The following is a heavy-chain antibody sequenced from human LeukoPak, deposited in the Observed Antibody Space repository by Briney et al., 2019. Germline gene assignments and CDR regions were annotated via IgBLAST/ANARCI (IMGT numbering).Heavy chain of an antibody. CDR2: INPNSGGT. V-gene: IGHV1-2*06. Sequence: ASVKVSCKASGYIFTVYYMHWVRPAPGQGLEWMGRINPNSGGTDHAQKFQGRVTMTKDTSIGTAYMELRRLRSDDTAVYYCASGSSYSGSYYVDYWGQGTLVTVSS. CDR1: GYIFTVYY. CDR3: ASGSSYSGSYYVDY. J-gene: IGHJ4*02. D-gene: IGHD1-26*01.